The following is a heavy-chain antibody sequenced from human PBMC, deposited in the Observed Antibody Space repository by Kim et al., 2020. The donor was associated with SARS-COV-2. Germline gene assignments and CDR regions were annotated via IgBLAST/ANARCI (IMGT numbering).Heavy chain of an antibody. D-gene: IGHD6-13*01. V-gene: IGHV4-59*01. Sequence: SETLSLTCTVSGGSISSYYWSWIRQPPGKGLEWIGYIYYSGSTNYNPSLKSRVTISVDTSKNQFSLKLSSVTAADTAVYYCARSTETGYTNYWGQGTLVTVSS. J-gene: IGHJ4*02. CDR1: GGSISSYY. CDR3: ARSTETGYTNY. CDR2: IYYSGST.